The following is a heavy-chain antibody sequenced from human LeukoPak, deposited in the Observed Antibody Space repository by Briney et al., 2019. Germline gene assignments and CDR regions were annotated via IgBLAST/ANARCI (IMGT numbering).Heavy chain of an antibody. V-gene: IGHV3-30-3*01. D-gene: IGHD2-21*01. J-gene: IGHJ4*02. Sequence: GGSLRLSCAASGFTVSSNYMSWVRQAPGKGLEWVSLISDDGSDTYYSDSVKGRFTISRDNSKKILYLQMDSLSTEDTAVYYCARDLLDCGGPRCTDFGGQGTLVTVSS. CDR3: ARDLLDCGGPRCTDF. CDR1: GFTVSSNY. CDR2: ISDDGSDT.